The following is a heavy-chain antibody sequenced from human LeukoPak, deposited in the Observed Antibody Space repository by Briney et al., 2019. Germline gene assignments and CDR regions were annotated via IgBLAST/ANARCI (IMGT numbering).Heavy chain of an antibody. CDR3: ARAPRIAVAGTVDY. V-gene: IGHV1-18*01. Sequence: VASVKVSCKASGYTFTSYGISWVRQAPGQGLEWMGWISAYNGNTNYAQKLQGRVTMTTDTSTSTAYMELRSLRSDDTAVYYCARAPRIAVAGTVDYWGQGTLVTVSS. D-gene: IGHD6-19*01. CDR1: GYTFTSYG. CDR2: ISAYNGNT. J-gene: IGHJ4*02.